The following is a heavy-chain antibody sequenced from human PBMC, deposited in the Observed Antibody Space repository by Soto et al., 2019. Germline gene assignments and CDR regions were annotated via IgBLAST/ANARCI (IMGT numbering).Heavy chain of an antibody. V-gene: IGHV4-59*01. J-gene: IGHJ6*03. CDR3: ARSTRRGYSYGYYYYYYMDV. D-gene: IGHD5-18*01. Sequence: PSETLSLTCTVAGGSLSSYYLSWIRPPPGKGLEWIGYIYYSGSTNYNPSLKSRVTISVDTSKNQFSLKLSSVTAADTAVYYCARSTRRGYSYGYYYYYYMDVWGKGTTVTVSS. CDR1: GGSLSSYY. CDR2: IYYSGST.